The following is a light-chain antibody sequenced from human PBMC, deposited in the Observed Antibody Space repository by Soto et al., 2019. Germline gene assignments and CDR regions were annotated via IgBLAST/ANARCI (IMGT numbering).Light chain of an antibody. V-gene: IGLV4-69*01. Sequence: QPVLTQSPSASASLGASVKLTWTLSSRHSSYAIAWHQQQPEKGPRYLMKLNSDGSHSKGDGIPDRFSGSSSGAERYLTISSLQSEDEADYYCQTWGTGIQVFGGGTKLTVL. CDR3: QTWGTGIQV. J-gene: IGLJ2*01. CDR2: LNSDGSH. CDR1: SRHSSYA.